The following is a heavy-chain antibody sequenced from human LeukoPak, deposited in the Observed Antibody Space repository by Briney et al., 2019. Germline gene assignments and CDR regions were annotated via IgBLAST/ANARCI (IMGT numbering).Heavy chain of an antibody. CDR1: GGSISSSSYY. Sequence: SETLSLTCTVSGGSISSSSYYWGWIRQPPGKGLEWIGYIYYSGSTNYNPSLKSRVTISVDTSKNQFSLKLSSVTAADTAVYYCARVGYSYGYYYYYYYMDVWGKGTTVTISS. J-gene: IGHJ6*03. CDR2: IYYSGST. CDR3: ARVGYSYGYYYYYYYMDV. V-gene: IGHV4-61*05. D-gene: IGHD5-18*01.